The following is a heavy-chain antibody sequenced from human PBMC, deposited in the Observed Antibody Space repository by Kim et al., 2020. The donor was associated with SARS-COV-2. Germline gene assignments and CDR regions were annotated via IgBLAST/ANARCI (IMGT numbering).Heavy chain of an antibody. D-gene: IGHD3-3*01. CDR3: ARVGYDFWSGYYKFLDY. CDR2: IDYSGGT. Sequence: SETLSLTCAVYGGSFRGYYWSWIRQPPGKGLEWIGEIDYSGGTVYNPSLGSRVTMSVDTSKSQFSLKLTSVTAADTAVYYCARVGYDFWSGYYKFLDYWGQGTLVTVSS. V-gene: IGHV4-34*01. J-gene: IGHJ4*02. CDR1: GGSFRGYY.